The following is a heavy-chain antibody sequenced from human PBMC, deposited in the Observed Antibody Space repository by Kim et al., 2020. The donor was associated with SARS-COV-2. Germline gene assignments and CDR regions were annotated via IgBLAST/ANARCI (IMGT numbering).Heavy chain of an antibody. Sequence: GGSLRLSCAASGFTFSSYGMHWVRQAPGKGLEWVAVISYDGSNKYYADSVKGRFTISRDNSKNTLYLQMNSLRAEDTAVYYCARVLQIWFGDIDYWGQGTLVTVSS. D-gene: IGHD3-10*01. V-gene: IGHV3-33*05. CDR2: ISYDGSNK. CDR3: ARVLQIWFGDIDY. CDR1: GFTFSSYG. J-gene: IGHJ4*02.